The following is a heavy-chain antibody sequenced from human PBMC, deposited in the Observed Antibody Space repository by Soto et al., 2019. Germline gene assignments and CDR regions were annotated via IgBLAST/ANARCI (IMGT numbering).Heavy chain of an antibody. J-gene: IGHJ4*02. V-gene: IGHV3-48*02. CDR3: ARGSSNWAYYFDF. CDR1: GFTFNSYS. CDR2: ITSSGTTV. D-gene: IGHD6-13*01. Sequence: EVHLVESGGGLVQPGGSLRLSCAASGFTFNSYSLNWVRQAPGKGLEWVSHITSSGTTVYYADSVRGRFTISRDNAKNSLYLQMNSLRDDDTAVYYCARGSSNWAYYFDFWGQGTLVTVSS.